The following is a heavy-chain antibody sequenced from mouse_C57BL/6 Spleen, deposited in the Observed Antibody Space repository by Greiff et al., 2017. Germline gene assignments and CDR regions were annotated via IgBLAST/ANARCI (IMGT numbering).Heavy chain of an antibody. CDR2: ISSGGSYT. CDR3: ARPYDGYYPSYFDY. D-gene: IGHD2-3*01. J-gene: IGHJ2*01. CDR1: GFTFSSYG. Sequence: DVKLVESGGDLVKPGGSLKLSCAASGFTFSSYGMSWVRQTPDKRLEWVATISSGGSYTYYPDSVKGRFTISRDNAKNTLYLQMSSLKSEDTAMYYCARPYDGYYPSYFDYWGQGTTLTVSS. V-gene: IGHV5-6*02.